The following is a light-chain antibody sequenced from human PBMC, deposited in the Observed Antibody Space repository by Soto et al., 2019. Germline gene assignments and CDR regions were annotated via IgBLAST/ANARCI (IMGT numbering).Light chain of an antibody. CDR3: QSYDSSLSGVV. CDR1: SSNIGAGYD. V-gene: IGLV1-40*01. Sequence: QLVLTQPPSVSGAPGQRVTISCTGSSSNIGAGYDVHWYQQLPGTAPKLLIYGNSNRPSGVPDRFSGSKSGTSASLAITGLQAEDEADYYGQSYDSSLSGVVFGGGTKLTV. J-gene: IGLJ2*01. CDR2: GNS.